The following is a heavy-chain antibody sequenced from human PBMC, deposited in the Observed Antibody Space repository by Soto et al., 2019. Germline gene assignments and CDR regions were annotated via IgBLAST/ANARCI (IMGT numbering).Heavy chain of an antibody. CDR1: GYTFSSIG. CDR2: ISPHKDDT. V-gene: IGHV1-18*01. J-gene: IGHJ4*02. CDR3: ARDLDGSGSYYTNY. Sequence: ASVKVSCKTSGYTFSSIGISWVRQAPGQGLEWMGWISPHKDDTYYAQRLQGRVTMTTDTSTSTAYMELRSLRSDDTAVYFCARDLDGSGSYYTNYCGQRTLVTVSS. D-gene: IGHD3-10*01.